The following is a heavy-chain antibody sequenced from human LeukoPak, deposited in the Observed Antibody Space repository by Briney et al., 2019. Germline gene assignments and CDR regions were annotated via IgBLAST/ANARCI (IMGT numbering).Heavy chain of an antibody. J-gene: IGHJ4*02. Sequence: ASVKVCCKASGYTFTGYYMHWVRQAPGQGLEWMGWINPNSGGTNYAQKFQGRVTMTRDTSISTAYMELSRLGTDDTAVYYCARVLYYGSGSYLDYWGQGTLVTVSS. CDR2: INPNSGGT. V-gene: IGHV1-2*02. CDR3: ARVLYYGSGSYLDY. CDR1: GYTFTGYY. D-gene: IGHD3-10*01.